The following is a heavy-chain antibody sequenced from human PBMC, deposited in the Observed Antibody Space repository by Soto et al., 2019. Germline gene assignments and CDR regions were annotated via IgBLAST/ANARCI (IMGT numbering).Heavy chain of an antibody. V-gene: IGHV3-30*18. D-gene: IGHD3-3*01. CDR1: GFTFSSYG. CDR3: AKGMVTIFGVVQTHYYYYGMDV. CDR2: ISYDGSNK. J-gene: IGHJ6*02. Sequence: GGSLRLSCAASGFTFSSYGMHWVRQAPGKGLEWVAVISYDGSNKYYADSVKGRFTISRDNSKNTLYLQMNSLRAEDTAVYYCAKGMVTIFGVVQTHYYYYGMDVWGQGTTVTVSS.